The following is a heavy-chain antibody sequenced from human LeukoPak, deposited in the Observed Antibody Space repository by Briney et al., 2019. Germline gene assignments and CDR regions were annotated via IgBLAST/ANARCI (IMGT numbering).Heavy chain of an antibody. CDR2: ISNSGSTI. CDR1: GFTFSDYY. J-gene: IGHJ6*02. CDR3: ARAGRFSYPLYGMDV. Sequence: AGGSLRLSCAASGFTFSDYYMSWIRQAPGKGLEWVSYISNSGSTIYYADPVKGRFTISRDNAKKSLYLQMNSLRAEDTAVYHCARAGRFSYPLYGMDVWGQGTTVTVSS. V-gene: IGHV3-11*01.